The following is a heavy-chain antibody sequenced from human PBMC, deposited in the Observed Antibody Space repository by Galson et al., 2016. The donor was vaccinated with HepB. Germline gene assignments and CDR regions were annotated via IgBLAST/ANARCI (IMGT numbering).Heavy chain of an antibody. CDR1: GFTFSNSA. CDR2: INSGGSHI. J-gene: IGHJ4*02. D-gene: IGHD1-26*01. V-gene: IGHV3-21*01. CDR3: ARGGGSYSF. Sequence: SPRLSCAASGFTFSNSAMNWVRQAPGKGLEWVSSINSGGSHIDYADSVKGRFAISRDNTKNSLYLQMDNLRGDDTAVYHCARGGGSYSFWGLGTLVIVSS.